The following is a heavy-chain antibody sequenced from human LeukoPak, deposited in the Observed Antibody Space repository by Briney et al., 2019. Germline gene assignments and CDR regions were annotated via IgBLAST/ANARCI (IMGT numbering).Heavy chain of an antibody. V-gene: IGHV3-48*01. CDR2: ISSSSSTI. CDR3: ARSNGNSGSYPLDY. D-gene: IGHD1-26*01. CDR1: EFTFSSYI. Sequence: GSLRLSCEASEFTFSSYIMNGFRQAPGKGLEWVSYISSSSSTIYYAESVKGRFTISRDNAKNSLYLQMNSLRVEDTAVYYCARSNGNSGSYPLDYWGQGTLVAVSS. J-gene: IGHJ4*02.